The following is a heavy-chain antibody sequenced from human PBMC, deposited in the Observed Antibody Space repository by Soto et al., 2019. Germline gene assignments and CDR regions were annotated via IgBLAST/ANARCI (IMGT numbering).Heavy chain of an antibody. CDR1: GGTFSSYS. CDR3: ARARGGYDFWSGYLESDGMDV. CDR2: IIPIFGTA. Sequence: SVKVSCKASGGTFSSYSISWVRQGPGQGLEWTGGIIPIFGTANYAQKFQGRVTITADESTSTAYMELSSLRSEDTAVYYCARARGGYDFWSGYLESDGMDVWGQGTTVTVSS. J-gene: IGHJ6*02. D-gene: IGHD3-3*01. V-gene: IGHV1-69*13.